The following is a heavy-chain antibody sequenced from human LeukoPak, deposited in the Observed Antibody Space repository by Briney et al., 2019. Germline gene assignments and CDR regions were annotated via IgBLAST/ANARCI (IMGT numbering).Heavy chain of an antibody. V-gene: IGHV3-23*01. CDR3: AKRGGLTIYAFDI. Sequence: GGSLRLSCAASGFDFKIYGMTWVRQAPGKGLEWVAFISATGGTSYADSVKGRFTISGDNSKSCVFLQRNSRGAEYTAVYYCAKRGGLTIYAFDIWGQGTMVTVSS. J-gene: IGHJ3*02. D-gene: IGHD3-10*01. CDR2: ISATGGT. CDR1: GFDFKIYG.